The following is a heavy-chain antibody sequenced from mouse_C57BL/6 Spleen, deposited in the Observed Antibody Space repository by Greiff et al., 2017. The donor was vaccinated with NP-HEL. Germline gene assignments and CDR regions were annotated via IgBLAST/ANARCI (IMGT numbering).Heavy chain of an antibody. D-gene: IGHD1-1*01. CDR3: ARDRDYGSSSFAY. J-gene: IGHJ3*01. CDR1: GFTFSSYA. Sequence: EVHLVESGGGLVKPGGSLKLSCAASGFTFSSYAMSWVRQTPEKRLEWVATISDGGSYTYYPDNVKGRFTISRDNAKNNLYLQMSHLKSEDTAMYYCARDRDYGSSSFAYWGQGTLVTVSA. V-gene: IGHV5-4*01. CDR2: ISDGGSYT.